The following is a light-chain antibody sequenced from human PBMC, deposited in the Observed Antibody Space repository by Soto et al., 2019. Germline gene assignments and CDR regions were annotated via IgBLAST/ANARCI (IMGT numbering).Light chain of an antibody. Sequence: QPVLTQPPSASGTPGQRVTISCSGSSSNIGINTVNWYQQLPGTAPKLLIYSNNQRPSGVPDRFSGSKSGTSASLAISGLQSEDEADYYCAAWDDSLGEVFGGGTTLTVL. CDR2: SNN. V-gene: IGLV1-44*01. J-gene: IGLJ3*02. CDR1: SSNIGINT. CDR3: AAWDDSLGEV.